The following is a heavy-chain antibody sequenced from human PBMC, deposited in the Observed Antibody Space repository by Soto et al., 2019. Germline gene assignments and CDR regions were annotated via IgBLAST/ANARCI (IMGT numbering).Heavy chain of an antibody. D-gene: IGHD1-1*01. V-gene: IGHV3-30-3*01. CDR2: ILYDGSDK. J-gene: IGHJ4*02. CDR1: GFPFFTYT. Sequence: PGGSLRLSCAASGFPFFTYTMHWVRQAPGKGPEWVSFILYDGSDKGYAKSVKGRFTISRDNSKSTLFLQMNSLRPEDTGVYYCARPRERYSGIDNWGQGTLVTVSS. CDR3: ARPRERYSGIDN.